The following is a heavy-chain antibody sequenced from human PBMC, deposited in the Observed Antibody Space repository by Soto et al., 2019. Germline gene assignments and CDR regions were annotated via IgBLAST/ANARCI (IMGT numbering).Heavy chain of an antibody. D-gene: IGHD2-2*01. CDR3: ARDRGPYHLVDYWFDP. CDR2: IIPIFGTV. CDR1: GGTFSSYA. V-gene: IGHV1-69*01. Sequence: QVQLVQSGAEVKKPGSSVKVSCKASGGTFSSYAISWVRQAPGQGLEWMGGIIPIFGTVNYAQKFQGRVTITADESTSTAYMELSSLRSEDTAVYYCARDRGPYHLVDYWFDPWGQGTLVTVSS. J-gene: IGHJ5*02.